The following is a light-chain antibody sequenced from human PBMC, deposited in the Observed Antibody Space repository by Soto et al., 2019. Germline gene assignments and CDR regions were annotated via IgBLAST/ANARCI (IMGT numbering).Light chain of an antibody. Sequence: DIQMTQSPSTLSASVGDRATISCRASQSIQTWLAWYQQRPGKAPNLLIFDASDLASGVSSRFSGSGSGAEFTLTISSLQADDFATYYCQQYESYPYTFGRGTRLEIK. V-gene: IGKV1-5*01. CDR1: QSIQTW. CDR2: DAS. CDR3: QQYESYPYT. J-gene: IGKJ2*01.